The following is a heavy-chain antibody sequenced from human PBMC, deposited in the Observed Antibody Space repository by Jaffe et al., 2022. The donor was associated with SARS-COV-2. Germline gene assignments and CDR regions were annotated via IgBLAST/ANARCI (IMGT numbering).Heavy chain of an antibody. CDR2: IYTSGST. J-gene: IGHJ3*02. D-gene: IGHD3-16*01. CDR3: ARDDYRRDAFDI. CDR1: GGSISSGSYY. Sequence: QVQLQESGPGLVKPSQTLSLTCTVSGGSISSGSYYWSWIRQPAGKGLEWIGRIYTSGSTNYNPSLKSRVTISVDTSKNQFSLKLSSVTAADTAVYYCARDDYRRDAFDIWGQGTMVTVSS. V-gene: IGHV4-61*02.